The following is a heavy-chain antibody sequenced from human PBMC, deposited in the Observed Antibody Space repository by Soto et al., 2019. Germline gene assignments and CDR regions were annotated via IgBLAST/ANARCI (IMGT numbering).Heavy chain of an antibody. CDR3: ARGSQQLPRDY. CDR1: GFTFSSYA. D-gene: IGHD6-13*01. J-gene: IGHJ4*02. V-gene: IGHV3-30-3*01. Sequence: QVQLVESGGGVVQPGRSLRLSCAASGFTFSSYAMHWVRQAPGKGLEWVAVISYDGSNKYYADSVKGRFTISRDNSENTVYLQTNSLRAEETAVYYCARGSQQLPRDYWGQGTLVTVSS. CDR2: ISYDGSNK.